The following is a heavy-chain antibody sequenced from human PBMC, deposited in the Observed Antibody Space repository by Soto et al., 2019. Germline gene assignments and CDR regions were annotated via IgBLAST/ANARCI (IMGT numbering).Heavy chain of an antibody. D-gene: IGHD6-19*01. CDR1: GFTFTSSA. J-gene: IGHJ4*02. CDR3: AASSCGWYLLFDC. V-gene: IGHV1-58*01. CDR2: IVVGSGNT. Sequence: ASVKVSCKASGFTFTSSAVQWVRQARGQRLERIGWIVVGSGNTNYAQKFQARVTITRDMSTSTAYMELSSLRSEATAVYHCAASSCGWYLLFDCWGQGTLVTVSS.